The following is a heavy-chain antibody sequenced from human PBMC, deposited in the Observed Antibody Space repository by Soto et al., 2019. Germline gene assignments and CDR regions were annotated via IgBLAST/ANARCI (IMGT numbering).Heavy chain of an antibody. V-gene: IGHV2-5*02. CDR1: GFSLSTSGVG. D-gene: IGHD3-10*01. CDR3: ADNSGEIFDY. J-gene: IGHJ4*02. CDR2: IYWDDDK. Sequence: QITLKESGPALVKPTQTLTLTCTFSGFSLSTSGVGVGWIRQPPGKALEWLAFIYWDDDKRYSPSLMSRLTITKDTSKNQVVLTMTNMDPMDTATYYCADNSGEIFDYWGQGTLVTVSS.